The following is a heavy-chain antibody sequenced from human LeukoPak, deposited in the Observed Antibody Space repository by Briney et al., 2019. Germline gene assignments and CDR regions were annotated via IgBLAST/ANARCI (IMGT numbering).Heavy chain of an antibody. CDR2: ISPNSGGT. D-gene: IGHD6-19*01. J-gene: IGHJ4*02. CDR3: AKARGIAVAATPDY. CDR1: GYTFTGYY. V-gene: IGHV1-2*02. Sequence: GASVKVSCKASGYTFTGYYIHWVRQAPGQGLEWVGWISPNSGGTNYAQKFQGRVTMTRDTSISTAYLELSRLRSDDTAVYYCAKARGIAVAATPDYWGQGTLVTVSS.